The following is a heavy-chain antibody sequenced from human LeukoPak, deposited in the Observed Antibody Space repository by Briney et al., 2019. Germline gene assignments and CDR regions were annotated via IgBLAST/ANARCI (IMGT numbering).Heavy chain of an antibody. Sequence: ASVKVSCKASGYTFTSYYMHWVRHAPGQGLEWMGIINPSGGSTSYAQKFQGRVTMTRDMSTSTVYMELSSLRSEDTAVYYCASEQPTVTTGNFDYWGQGTLVTVSS. CDR1: GYTFTSYY. CDR3: ASEQPTVTTGNFDY. D-gene: IGHD4-17*01. CDR2: INPSGGST. V-gene: IGHV1-46*01. J-gene: IGHJ4*02.